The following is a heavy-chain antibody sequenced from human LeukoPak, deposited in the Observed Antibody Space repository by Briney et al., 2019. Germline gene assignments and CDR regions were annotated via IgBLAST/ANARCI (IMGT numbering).Heavy chain of an antibody. D-gene: IGHD2-15*01. V-gene: IGHV4-39*01. CDR2: IYESGST. CDR1: GGSISSSVYY. Sequence: PSETLSLTCTVSGGSISSSVYYWGWIRQPPGKGLEWIGSIYESGSTYYNSSLKTRVTISEDMSKNQFSLKVSSVTAADTAVYYCASGDCRGDSCSISPFSYWGQGALVTVSS. CDR3: ASGDCRGDSCSISPFSY. J-gene: IGHJ4*01.